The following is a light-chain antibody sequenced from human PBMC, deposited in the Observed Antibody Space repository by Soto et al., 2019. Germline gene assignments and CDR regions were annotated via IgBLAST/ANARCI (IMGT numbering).Light chain of an antibody. J-gene: IGKJ1*01. CDR3: MQALQTRT. Sequence: DIVMTQSPLSLPVTPGEPASFSCRSSQSLQHSNGYNYLDWYLQKPGQSPQLLIYLGSNRASGVPDRFSGSASGTDFTLKISRVEAEDVGVYYCMQALQTRTFGQGTKVEIK. V-gene: IGKV2-28*01. CDR1: QSLQHSNGYNY. CDR2: LGS.